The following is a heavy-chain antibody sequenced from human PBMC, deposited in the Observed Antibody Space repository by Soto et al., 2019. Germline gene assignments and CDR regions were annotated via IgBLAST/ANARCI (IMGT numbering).Heavy chain of an antibody. CDR2: IYYSGST. CDR1: GGSISSSSYY. CDR3: ARNPALPLQGLGPAPIFGTLNWFDP. Sequence: PSETLSLTCTVSGGSISSSSYYWGWIRQPPGKGLEWIGSIYYSGSTYYNPSLKSRVTISVDTSKNQFSLKLSSVTAADTAVYYCARNPALPLQGLGPAPIFGTLNWFDPWGQGTRVTVSS. V-gene: IGHV4-39*01. J-gene: IGHJ5*02. D-gene: IGHD3-3*01.